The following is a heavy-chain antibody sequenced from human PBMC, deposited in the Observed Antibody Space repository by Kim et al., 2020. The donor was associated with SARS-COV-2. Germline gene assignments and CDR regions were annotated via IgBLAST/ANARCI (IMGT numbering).Heavy chain of an antibody. J-gene: IGHJ4*02. CDR2: INPNSGGT. V-gene: IGHV1-2*02. D-gene: IGHD6-13*01. Sequence: ASVKVSCKASGYTFTGYYMHWVRQAPGQGLEWMGWINPNSGGTNYAQKFQGRVTMTRDTSISTAYMELSRLRSDDTAVYYCAREAAAAWERSYYFDYWGQGTLVTVSS. CDR3: AREAAAAWERSYYFDY. CDR1: GYTFTGYY.